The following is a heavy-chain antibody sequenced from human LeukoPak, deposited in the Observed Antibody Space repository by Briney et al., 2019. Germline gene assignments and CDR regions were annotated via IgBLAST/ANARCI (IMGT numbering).Heavy chain of an antibody. CDR3: AEGVSSLTFSFDY. V-gene: IGHV3-23*01. Sequence: GGSLRLSCAASVFTFSNYAMSWVRQAPGKGLEWVSSISGGSTYYADSVEGRFTISRDNSKNTLFLQMNSLRAEDTAVYYCAEGVSSLTFSFDYWGQGTLVTVSS. D-gene: IGHD6-13*01. CDR2: ISGGST. CDR1: VFTFSNYA. J-gene: IGHJ4*02.